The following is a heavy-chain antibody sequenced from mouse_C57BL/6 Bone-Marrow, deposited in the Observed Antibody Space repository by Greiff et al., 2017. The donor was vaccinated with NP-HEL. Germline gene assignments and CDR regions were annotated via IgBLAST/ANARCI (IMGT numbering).Heavy chain of an antibody. Sequence: EVMLVESGGGLVQPKGSLKLSCAASGFSFNTYAMNWVRQAPGKGLEWVARIRSKSNNYATYYADSVKDRFTISRDDSESMLYLQMNNLTTEDTAMYYCVRHMATVVEEGPYWYFDVWGTGTTVTVSS. D-gene: IGHD1-1*01. CDR1: GFSFNTYA. CDR3: VRHMATVVEEGPYWYFDV. J-gene: IGHJ1*03. CDR2: IRSKSNNYAT. V-gene: IGHV10-1*01.